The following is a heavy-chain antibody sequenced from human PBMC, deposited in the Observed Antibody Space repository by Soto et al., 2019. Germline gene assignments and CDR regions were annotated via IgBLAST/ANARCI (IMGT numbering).Heavy chain of an antibody. CDR1: GFTFSSHG. Sequence: QVQLVESGGGVVQPGWSLRLSCAASGFTFSSHGMHWVRQAPGKGLEWVAVIWFDGSKKYYADSVKGRFTISRDNSKNTLYLQMNSLRAEDTAVYYCAGGGGHYYSYMDAWGKGTTVTVSS. J-gene: IGHJ6*03. CDR3: AGGGGHYYSYMDA. V-gene: IGHV3-33*01. CDR2: IWFDGSKK. D-gene: IGHD3-10*01.